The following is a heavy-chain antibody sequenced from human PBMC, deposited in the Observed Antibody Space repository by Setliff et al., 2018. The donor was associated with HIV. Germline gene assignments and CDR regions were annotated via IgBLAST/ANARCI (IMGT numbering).Heavy chain of an antibody. V-gene: IGHV4-39*07. Sequence: SETLSLTCAVSGGSINSTSYYWGWIRQPPGQGLEWIGSIYYSGDTFYNTSLKTRITISVDTSKNHLSLKVSSLTAADTAVYYCARAPYYDYWGQGTLVTVSS. J-gene: IGHJ4*02. CDR2: IYYSGDT. CDR3: ARAPYYDY. CDR1: GGSINSTSYY.